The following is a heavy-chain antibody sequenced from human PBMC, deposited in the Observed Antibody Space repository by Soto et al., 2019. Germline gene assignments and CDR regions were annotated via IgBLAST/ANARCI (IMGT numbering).Heavy chain of an antibody. CDR3: AKEAVSGWYYFDY. CDR1: GFTFSSYA. Sequence: EVQLLESGGGLLQPGGSLGLSCAASGFTFSSYAMSWVRQAPGKGLEWVSTISGSGGSTYYADSLKGRFTISRDNSKNTLFLQMSSQRAEDTAVYYCAKEAVSGWYYFDYWGPGTLVTVSS. D-gene: IGHD6-19*01. CDR2: ISGSGGST. V-gene: IGHV3-23*01. J-gene: IGHJ4*02.